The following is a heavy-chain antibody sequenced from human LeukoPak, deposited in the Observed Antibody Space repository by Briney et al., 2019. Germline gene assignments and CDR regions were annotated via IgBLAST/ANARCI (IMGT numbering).Heavy chain of an antibody. V-gene: IGHV3-74*01. CDR3: AGGYGGNHYY. CDR1: VFTFSGFW. D-gene: IGHD4-23*01. J-gene: IGHJ4*02. Sequence: GGSLRLSCASSVFTFSGFWMHWVRQAPGKGLVWVSRINSDGRSTSYADSVKGRFTISRDNAKNTLHLQMNSLRVEDTAVYFCAGGYGGNHYYWGQGTLVTVSS. CDR2: INSDGRST.